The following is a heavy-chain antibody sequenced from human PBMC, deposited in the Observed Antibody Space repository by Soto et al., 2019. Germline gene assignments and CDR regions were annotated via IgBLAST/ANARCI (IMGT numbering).Heavy chain of an antibody. D-gene: IGHD1-26*01. Sequence: QVQLQESGPGLVKPSDTLSLTCAVSGYSISSSNWWGWIRQPPGKGLEWIGYIYYSGTTYYNPSLKSRFTMSVDTSKNQCSLKLTSVTAVDTAVYYCARREIQGPIDYWGQGTLVTVSS. CDR2: IYYSGTT. V-gene: IGHV4-28*01. CDR1: GYSISSSNW. CDR3: ARREIQGPIDY. J-gene: IGHJ4*02.